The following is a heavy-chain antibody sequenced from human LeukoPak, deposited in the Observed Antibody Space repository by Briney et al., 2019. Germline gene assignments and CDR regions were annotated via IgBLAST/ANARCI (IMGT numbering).Heavy chain of an antibody. CDR2: VFYSGST. J-gene: IGHJ4*02. Sequence: SETLSLTCTVSGGSISSYYWSWIRQPPGKGLEWIGYVFYSGSTNYNPSLKSRVTISVDMSENQFSLKLTSVTAADTAVYYCAREVGDYVGVFDYWGQGTLVTVSS. V-gene: IGHV4-59*01. D-gene: IGHD4-17*01. CDR1: GGSISSYY. CDR3: AREVGDYVGVFDY.